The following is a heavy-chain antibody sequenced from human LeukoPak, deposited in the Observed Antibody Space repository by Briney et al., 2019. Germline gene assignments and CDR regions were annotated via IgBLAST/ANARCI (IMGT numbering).Heavy chain of an antibody. V-gene: IGHV4-39*01. CDR2: IYYSGST. J-gene: IGHJ3*02. CDR1: VGSISIRNYH. CDR3: ARRFYKERRAAFYI. Sequence: PSDTVSLPCTVSVGSISIRNYHGGWIRQPPGKGLEWIGSIYYSGSTHYNPSLKSRVTISVDTSKNQFSLKLTSVTPAGPAVHSCARRFYKERRAAFYIWGQGTMVTVSS. D-gene: IGHD2/OR15-2a*01.